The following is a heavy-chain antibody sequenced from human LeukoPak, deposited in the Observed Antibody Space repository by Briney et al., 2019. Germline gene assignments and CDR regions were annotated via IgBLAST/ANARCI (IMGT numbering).Heavy chain of an antibody. D-gene: IGHD5-18*01. CDR2: IIPIFGIA. V-gene: IGHV1-69*04. CDR3: ASASYSYGYSHYYYGMDV. J-gene: IGHJ6*02. CDR1: GGTFSSYA. Sequence: GASVKVSCKASGGTFSSYAISWVRQAPGQGLEWMGRIIPIFGIANYAQKFQGRVTITADKSTSTAYMELSSLRSEDTAVYYCASASYSYGYSHYYYGMDVWGQGTTVTVSS.